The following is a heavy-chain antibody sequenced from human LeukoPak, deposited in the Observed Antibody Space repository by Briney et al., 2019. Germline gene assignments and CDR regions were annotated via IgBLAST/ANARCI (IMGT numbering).Heavy chain of an antibody. D-gene: IGHD1-26*01. V-gene: IGHV3-9*01. J-gene: IGHJ4*02. Sequence: GGSLRLSCAASGFTFDDYAMHWVRQAPGKGLEWVSGISWNSGSIGYADSVKGRFTISRDNAKNSLYLQMNSLRAEDTALYYCAKDISRATGDWGQGTLVTVSS. CDR1: GFTFDDYA. CDR3: AKDISRATGD. CDR2: ISWNSGSI.